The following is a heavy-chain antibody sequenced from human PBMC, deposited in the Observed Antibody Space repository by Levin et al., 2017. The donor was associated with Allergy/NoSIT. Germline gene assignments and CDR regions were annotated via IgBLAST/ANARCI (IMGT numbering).Heavy chain of an antibody. J-gene: IGHJ4*02. CDR3: ARVAGYSYGYYFDY. V-gene: IGHV4-30-2*01. D-gene: IGHD5-18*01. CDR1: GGSISSGGYS. CDR2: IYLSGST. Sequence: TLSLTCAVPGGSISSGGYSWSWIRQPPGKGLEWIGNIYLSGSTYYNPSLKSRVTISVDRSKNQFSLNLSSVTAADTAVYYCARVAGYSYGYYFDYWGQGTLVTVSS.